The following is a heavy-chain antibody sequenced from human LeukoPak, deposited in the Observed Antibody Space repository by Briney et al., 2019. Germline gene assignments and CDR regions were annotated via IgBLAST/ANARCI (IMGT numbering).Heavy chain of an antibody. Sequence: SETLSLTCTVSGGSISSYYWSWIRQPPGKGLEWIGYIYYSGSTNYNPSLKSRVTISVDTSKNQFSLKLSSVTAADTAVYYCASMGVVVGDYYYYMDVWGKGTTVTVSS. CDR2: IYYSGST. V-gene: IGHV4-59*01. CDR1: GGSISSYY. D-gene: IGHD2-15*01. CDR3: ASMGVVVGDYYYYMDV. J-gene: IGHJ6*03.